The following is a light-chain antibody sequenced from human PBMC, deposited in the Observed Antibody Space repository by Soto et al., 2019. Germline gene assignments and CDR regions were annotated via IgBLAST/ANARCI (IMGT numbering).Light chain of an antibody. CDR2: GAS. Sequence: EIVLTQSPDTLSLSPGERATLSCRASQSVSSSYLAWYQQKPGQAPRLLLYGASSRATGMPDRFSGSGSGTDFTLTISRLEPEDFAVYYCQQYATSLSITFGQGTRLEIK. CDR1: QSVSSSY. V-gene: IGKV3-20*01. J-gene: IGKJ5*01. CDR3: QQYATSLSIT.